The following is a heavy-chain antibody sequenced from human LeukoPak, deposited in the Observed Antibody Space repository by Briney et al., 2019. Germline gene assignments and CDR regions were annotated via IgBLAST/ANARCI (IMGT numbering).Heavy chain of an antibody. CDR1: GGSISSSSYY. CDR3: ARGLTTVTRKPFDY. Sequence: SETLSLTCTVSGGSISSSSYYWSWIRQPPGKGLEWIGELNHSGSTNYNPSLKSRVTISVDTSKNQFSLKLSSVTAADTAVYYCARGLTTVTRKPFDYWGQGTLVTVSS. CDR2: LNHSGST. V-gene: IGHV4-39*07. D-gene: IGHD4-17*01. J-gene: IGHJ4*02.